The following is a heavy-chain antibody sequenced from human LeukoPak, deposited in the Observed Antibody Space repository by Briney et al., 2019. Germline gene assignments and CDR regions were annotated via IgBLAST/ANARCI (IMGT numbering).Heavy chain of an antibody. CDR1: GGSISSGSYY. J-gene: IGHJ4*02. D-gene: IGHD3-3*01. CDR3: ARVGSDYDFWSGSKKYYFDY. CDR2: IYTSGST. Sequence: SETLSLTCTVSGGSISSGSYYWSWIRQPAGKGLEWIGRIYTSGSTNYNPSLKSRVTISVDTSKNQFSLKLSSVTAADTAVYYCARVGSDYDFWSGSKKYYFDYWGQGTLVTVSS. V-gene: IGHV4-61*02.